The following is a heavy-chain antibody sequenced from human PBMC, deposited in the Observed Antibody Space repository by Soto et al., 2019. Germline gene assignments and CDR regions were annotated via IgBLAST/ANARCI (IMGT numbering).Heavy chain of an antibody. CDR3: AKASGILTGPDY. D-gene: IGHD3-9*01. V-gene: IGHV3-9*01. CDR1: GFTFDDYA. Sequence: LRLSCAASGFTFDDYAMHWVRQAPGKGLEWVSGISWNSGSIGYADSVKGRFTISRDNAKNSLYLQMNSLRAEDTALYYCAKASGILTGPDYWGQGTLVTVSS. J-gene: IGHJ4*02. CDR2: ISWNSGSI.